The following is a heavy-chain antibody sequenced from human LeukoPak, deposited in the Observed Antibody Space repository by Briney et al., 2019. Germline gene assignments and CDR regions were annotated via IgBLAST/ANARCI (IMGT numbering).Heavy chain of an antibody. CDR1: GFTLSSYA. Sequence: GGSLRLSCAGSGFTLSSYAMSWVRQAPGKGLEWVSAISGSGGSTYYADSVKGRFTISRDNSKNTLYLQLDSLRADDTAVYYCAKDRQRWLQWYFDYWGQGTLVTVSS. V-gene: IGHV3-23*01. CDR3: AKDRQRWLQWYFDY. CDR2: ISGSGGST. J-gene: IGHJ4*02. D-gene: IGHD5-24*01.